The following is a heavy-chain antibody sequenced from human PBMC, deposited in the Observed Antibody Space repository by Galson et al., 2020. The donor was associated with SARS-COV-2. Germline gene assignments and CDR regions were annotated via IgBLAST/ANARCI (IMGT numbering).Heavy chain of an antibody. V-gene: IGHV3-74*01. CDR1: GFTVRSYW. CDR2: ISGDGRTT. CDR3: SRVPQEVNDPTGMDV. J-gene: IGHJ6*02. D-gene: IGHD1-1*01. Sequence: GGSLRLSCAASGFTVRSYWMNWVRQSPGKGLVWVARISGDGRTTTYVDSVKGRFTISRDNAKNTVHLQMNSLRVEDTAVYFCSRVPQEVNDPTGMDVWGQGITVTVS.